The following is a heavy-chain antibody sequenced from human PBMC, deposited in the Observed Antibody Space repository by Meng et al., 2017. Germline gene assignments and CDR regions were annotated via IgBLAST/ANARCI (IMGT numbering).Heavy chain of an antibody. J-gene: IGHJ5*02. D-gene: IGHD3-9*01. CDR3: ARSPGRYFDWPPNWFDP. CDR2: IYSSGST. Sequence: SETLSLTCTVSGGSISSYYWSWIRQPPGKGLEWIGYIYSSGSTNYNPSLKSRVTISVDTSKNQFSLKLSSVTAADTAVYYCARSPGRYFDWPPNWFDPWGQGTLVTVSS. V-gene: IGHV4-59*01. CDR1: GGSISSYY.